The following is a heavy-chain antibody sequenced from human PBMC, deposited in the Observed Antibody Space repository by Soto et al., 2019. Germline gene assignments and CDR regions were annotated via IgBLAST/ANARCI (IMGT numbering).Heavy chain of an antibody. CDR1: GYTFTSYY. J-gene: IGHJ6*02. CDR2: INPSGGST. Sequence: ASVKVSCKASGYTFTSYYMHWVRQAPGQGLEWMGIINPSGGSTSYAQKFQGRVTMTRDTSTSTVYMELSSLRSEDTAVYYCARDWPYYYGSGKNGMDVWGQGTTVTV. D-gene: IGHD3-10*01. CDR3: ARDWPYYYGSGKNGMDV. V-gene: IGHV1-46*01.